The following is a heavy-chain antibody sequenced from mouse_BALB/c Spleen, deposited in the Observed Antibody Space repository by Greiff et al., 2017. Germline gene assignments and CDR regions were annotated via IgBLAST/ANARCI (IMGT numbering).Heavy chain of an antibody. CDR2: ILPGSGST. CDR3: ARGGGKNWDDAMDY. CDR1: GYTFSSYW. J-gene: IGHJ4*01. D-gene: IGHD4-1*01. V-gene: IGHV1-9*01. Sequence: QVQLKESGAELMKPGASVKISCKATGYTFSSYWIEWVKQRPGHGLEWIGEILPGSGSTNYNEKFKGKATFTADTSSNTAYMQLSSLTSEDSAVYYCARGGGKNWDDAMDYWGQGTSVTVSS.